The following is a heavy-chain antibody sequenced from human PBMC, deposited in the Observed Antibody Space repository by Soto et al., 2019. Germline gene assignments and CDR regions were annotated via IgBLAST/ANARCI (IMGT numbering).Heavy chain of an antibody. V-gene: IGHV1-24*01. Sequence: ASVKGSCKVSGYTLTELSMHWVRQAPGKGLEWMGGFDPEDGETIYAQKFQGRVTMTEDTSTDTAYMELSSLRSEDTAVYYCATDLGQAAQQGYYYYGMDVWVQGTTVTVSS. CDR3: ATDLGQAAQQGYYYYGMDV. D-gene: IGHD2-2*01. CDR2: FDPEDGET. J-gene: IGHJ6*02. CDR1: GYTLTELS.